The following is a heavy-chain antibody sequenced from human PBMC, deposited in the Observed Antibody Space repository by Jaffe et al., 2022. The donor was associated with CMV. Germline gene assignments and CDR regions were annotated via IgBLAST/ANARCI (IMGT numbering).Heavy chain of an antibody. V-gene: IGHV3-49*04. J-gene: IGHJ4*02. D-gene: IGHD3-3*01. CDR3: TRVAKPVNDFWSGLVLYYFDY. CDR1: GFTFGDYA. Sequence: EVQLVESGGGLVQPGRSLRLSCTASGFTFGDYAMSWVRQAPGKGLEWVGFIRSKAYGGTTEYAASVKGRFTISRDDSKSIAYLQMNSLKTEDTAVYYCTRVAKPVNDFWSGLVLYYFDYWGQGTLVTVSS. CDR2: IRSKAYGGTT.